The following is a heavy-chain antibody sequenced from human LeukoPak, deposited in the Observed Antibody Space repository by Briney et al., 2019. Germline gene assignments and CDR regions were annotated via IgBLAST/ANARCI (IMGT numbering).Heavy chain of an antibody. CDR3: ARVRSRWTSRLGEFPLYYLDS. D-gene: IGHD3-16*01. Sequence: GGSLRLSCAAFGFTFNSYDLNWVRQAPGKGLEWVSYISGSGSTIYYVDSVKGRFTISRDNAKNSLFLQMNSLRAEDTAVYYCARVRSRWTSRLGEFPLYYLDSWGQGTLVTVSS. J-gene: IGHJ4*02. V-gene: IGHV3-48*03. CDR1: GFTFNSYD. CDR2: ISGSGSTI.